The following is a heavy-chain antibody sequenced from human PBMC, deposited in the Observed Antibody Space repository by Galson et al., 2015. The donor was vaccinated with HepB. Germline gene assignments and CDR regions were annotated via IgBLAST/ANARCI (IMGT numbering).Heavy chain of an antibody. Sequence: SLRLSCAASGFAFSRYSMHWVRQAPGKGLEWVALISHDGGNKYYADSFKGRVTISRDNVNNTVYLQMNSLRAEDTAVYYCAKGFILIGFDIWGQGSLVIVSS. CDR1: GFAFSRYS. CDR3: AKGFILIGFDI. J-gene: IGHJ3*02. CDR2: ISHDGGNK. V-gene: IGHV3-30-3*01.